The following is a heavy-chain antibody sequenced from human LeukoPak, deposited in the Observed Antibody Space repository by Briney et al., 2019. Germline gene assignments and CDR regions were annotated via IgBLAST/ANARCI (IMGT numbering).Heavy chain of an antibody. Sequence: GGSLRLSCAASGYTFTSYAMHWVRQAPGQRLEWMGWINAGNGNTKYSQKFQGRVTITRDTSASTAYMELSSLRSEDTAVYYCARGWVRSKNIVLMVYAKGHFDYWGQGTLVTVSS. CDR2: INAGNGNT. CDR3: ARGWVRSKNIVLMVYAKGHFDY. CDR1: GYTFTSYA. J-gene: IGHJ4*02. D-gene: IGHD2-8*01. V-gene: IGHV1-3*01.